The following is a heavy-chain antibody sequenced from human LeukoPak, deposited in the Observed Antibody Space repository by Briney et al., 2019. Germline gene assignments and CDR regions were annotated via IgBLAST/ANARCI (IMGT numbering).Heavy chain of an antibody. D-gene: IGHD5-24*01. CDR2: IIPIFGTA. Sequence: ASVKVSCNASGGTFSSYAISWVRQAPGQGLEWMGRIIPIFGTANYAQKFQGRVTITADKSTSTAYMELSSLRSEDTAVYYCARDAKRDGYNGPFDYWGQGTLVTVSS. CDR1: GGTFSSYA. CDR3: ARDAKRDGYNGPFDY. V-gene: IGHV1-69*06. J-gene: IGHJ4*02.